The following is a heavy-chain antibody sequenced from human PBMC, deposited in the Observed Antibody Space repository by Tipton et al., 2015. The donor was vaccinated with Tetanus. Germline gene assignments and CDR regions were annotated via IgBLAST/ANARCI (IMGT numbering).Heavy chain of an antibody. Sequence: GLVKPSETLSLTCAVSGGSFSDFYWSWIRQVPGQGLVWIGEINHSGTANKNPSLKSRVTMSVDTSNNHFSLSLDSVTAADTGVYFCARRRYPWNRGGVDIWGQGTLVTVSS. CDR1: GGSFSDFY. V-gene: IGHV4-34*01. CDR2: INHSGTA. D-gene: IGHD1-20*01. CDR3: ARRRYPWNRGGVDI. J-gene: IGHJ3*02.